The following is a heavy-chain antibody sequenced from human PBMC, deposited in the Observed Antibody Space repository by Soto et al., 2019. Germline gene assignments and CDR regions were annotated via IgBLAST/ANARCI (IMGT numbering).Heavy chain of an antibody. J-gene: IGHJ4*02. D-gene: IGHD2-2*01. CDR2: ISYDGSNK. CDR1: GFTFSSYA. Sequence: QVQLVESGGGVVQPGRSLRLSCAASGFTFSSYAMHWVRQAPGKGLEWVAVISYDGSNKYYADSVKGRFTISRDNSKNTLYLQMNSLRAEDTAVYYCAREGLVAAATLWFDDWGQGTVVTVSS. CDR3: AREGLVAAATLWFDD. V-gene: IGHV3-30-3*01.